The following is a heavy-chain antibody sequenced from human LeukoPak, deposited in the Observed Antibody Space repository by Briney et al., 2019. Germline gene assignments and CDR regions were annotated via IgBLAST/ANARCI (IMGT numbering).Heavy chain of an antibody. V-gene: IGHV4-34*01. Sequence: SETLSLTCAVYGGSFSGYYWSWLRQPPGKGLEWIGEINHSGSTNYNPSLKSRVTISVDTSKNQFSLKLSSVTAADTAVYYCAREWRGAAGAEYFQHWGQGTLVTVSS. D-gene: IGHD3-3*01. CDR2: INHSGST. J-gene: IGHJ1*01. CDR3: AREWRGAAGAEYFQH. CDR1: GGSFSGYY.